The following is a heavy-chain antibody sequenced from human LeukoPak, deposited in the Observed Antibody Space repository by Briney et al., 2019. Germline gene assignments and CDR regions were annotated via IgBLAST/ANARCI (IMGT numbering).Heavy chain of an antibody. CDR1: GYSFSSYG. CDR2: IWYDGSNK. V-gene: IGHV3-33*01. CDR3: ARDTTVVRRVIVLLDY. D-gene: IGHD3-10*01. Sequence: GGSLRLSCAASGYSFSSYGVLWVRQAPGKGLEWVAVIWYDGSNKYYADSVKGRFTISRDNSKNTHYLHMNSLRAEDTAVYYCARDTTVVRRVIVLLDYWGQGTLVTVSS. J-gene: IGHJ4*02.